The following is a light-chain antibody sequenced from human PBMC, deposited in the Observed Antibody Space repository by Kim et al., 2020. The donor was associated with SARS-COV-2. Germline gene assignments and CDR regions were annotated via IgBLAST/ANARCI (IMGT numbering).Light chain of an antibody. Sequence: SASVGDGCTIACRASQSISSWLAWYQKKPGKAPKLLIYDASNLESGVPSRFSGSGSGTEFTLTISSLQPDDCATYYCQQHHSYPYSFGQGTKLEI. CDR2: DAS. CDR1: QSISSW. V-gene: IGKV1-5*01. J-gene: IGKJ2*01. CDR3: QQHHSYPYS.